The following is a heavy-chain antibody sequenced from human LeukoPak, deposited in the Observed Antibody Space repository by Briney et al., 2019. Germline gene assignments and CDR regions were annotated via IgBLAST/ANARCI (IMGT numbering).Heavy chain of an antibody. J-gene: IGHJ6*02. Sequence: ASVKVSCKASGYTFTGYYMHWVRQAPGQGLEWMGWINPNSGGTNYAQTFQGRVTMTRDTSISTAYMELSRLRSDDTAVYYCALWFGELSALINYYYYGMDVWGQGTTVTVSS. D-gene: IGHD3-10*01. CDR1: GYTFTGYY. CDR3: ALWFGELSALINYYYYGMDV. V-gene: IGHV1-2*02. CDR2: INPNSGGT.